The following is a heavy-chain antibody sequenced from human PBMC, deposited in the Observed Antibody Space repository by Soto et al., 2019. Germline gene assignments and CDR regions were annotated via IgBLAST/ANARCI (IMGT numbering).Heavy chain of an antibody. CDR1: GFTFNTHW. CDR3: ARGGAMGVDY. D-gene: IGHD1-26*01. Sequence: GGSLSLSCTASGFTFNTHWMHWVRQAPGKGLVWVSRIYFDGITTNYADSVKGRLTVSRDNAKNTVYLHVNTLRDEDTAVYYCARGGAMGVDYWGQGTLVTVSS. V-gene: IGHV3-74*01. CDR2: IYFDGITT. J-gene: IGHJ4*02.